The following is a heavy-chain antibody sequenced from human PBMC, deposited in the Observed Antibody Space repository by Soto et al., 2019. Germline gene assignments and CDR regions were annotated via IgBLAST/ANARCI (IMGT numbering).Heavy chain of an antibody. D-gene: IGHD5-12*01. V-gene: IGHV3-7*01. CDR2: IKQDGSEK. CDR1: GFAFSGYW. CDR3: ARATSVDAY. Sequence: EVQLVESGGDLVQPGGSLRLSCAASGFAFSGYWMSWVRQAPGKGLEGVANIKQDGSEKYYVDSVKGRFTISRGNAKNSLYLQMNSLRVEDTAVYYCARATSVDAYWGQGTLVTVSS. J-gene: IGHJ4*02.